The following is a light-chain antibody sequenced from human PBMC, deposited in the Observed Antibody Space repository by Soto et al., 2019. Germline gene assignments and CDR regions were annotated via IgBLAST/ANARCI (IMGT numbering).Light chain of an antibody. CDR3: QHYGSSVWT. Sequence: EIVLTQSPGTLSLSPWERATLSCRASQSVSSTYIAWYQQKPGQAPRLLIYGASSRATGIPDRFSGSGSGTDFTLTISRLEPEDSAVYYCQHYGSSVWTFGQGTKV. CDR1: QSVSSTY. J-gene: IGKJ1*01. V-gene: IGKV3-20*01. CDR2: GAS.